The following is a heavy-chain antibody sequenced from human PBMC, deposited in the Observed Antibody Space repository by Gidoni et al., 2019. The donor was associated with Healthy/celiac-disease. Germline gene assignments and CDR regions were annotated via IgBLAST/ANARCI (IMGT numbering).Heavy chain of an antibody. J-gene: IGHJ3*02. CDR3: ARSYYDSSGYYPHDAFDI. D-gene: IGHD3-22*01. CDR2: INPNSGGT. Sequence: QAQLVQSGAEVKKPGASVKVSCKASGYTFTGYYMHWVRQAPGQGLEWMGWINPNSGGTNYAQKFQGRVTMTRDTSISTAYMELSRLRSDDTAVYYCARSYYDSSGYYPHDAFDIWGQGTMVTVSS. CDR1: GYTFTGYY. V-gene: IGHV1-2*02.